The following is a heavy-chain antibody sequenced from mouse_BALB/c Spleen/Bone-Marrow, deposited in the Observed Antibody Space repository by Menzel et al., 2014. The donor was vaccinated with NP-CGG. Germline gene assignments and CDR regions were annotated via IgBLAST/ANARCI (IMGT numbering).Heavy chain of an antibody. V-gene: IGHV5-9*03. D-gene: IGHD1-1*01. CDR2: ISSGGGNT. CDR1: GFTFSSYT. Sequence: EVMLVESGGGLVKPGGSLKLSCAASGFTFSSYTMSWVRQTPEKRLEWVATISSGGGNTYYPDSVKGRFTISRDNAKNNLYLQMSSLRSEATALYYCARYPSYYYGYAMDYWGQGTSVTVSS. J-gene: IGHJ4*01. CDR3: ARYPSYYYGYAMDY.